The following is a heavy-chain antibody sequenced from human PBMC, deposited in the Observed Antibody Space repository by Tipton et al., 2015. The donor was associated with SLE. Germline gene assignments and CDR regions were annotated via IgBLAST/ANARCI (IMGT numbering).Heavy chain of an antibody. V-gene: IGHV4-59*01. J-gene: IGHJ4*02. CDR3: ARGGYGGNPLDY. Sequence: TLSLTCSVSNGSIGSDYWTWIRQPPGKGLEWIGYKYYSGGTNSNPSLRSRVTISIDMSKNQFSLTLSSVTAADTAVYYCARGGYGGNPLDYWGQGTLVTVSS. D-gene: IGHD4-23*01. CDR1: NGSIGSDY. CDR2: KYYSGGT.